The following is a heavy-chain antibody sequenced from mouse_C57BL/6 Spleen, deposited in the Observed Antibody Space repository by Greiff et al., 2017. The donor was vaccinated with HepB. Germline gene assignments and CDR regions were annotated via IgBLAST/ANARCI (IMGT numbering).Heavy chain of an antibody. CDR1: GYAFSSSW. CDR3: ARSYGYTYAMDY. J-gene: IGHJ4*01. V-gene: IGHV1-82*01. Sequence: VKLQQSGPELVKPGASVKISCKASGYAFSSSWMNWVKQRPGKGLEWIGRIYPGDGDTNYNGKFKGKATLTADKSSSTAYMQLSSLTSEDSAVYFCARSYGYTYAMDYWGQGTSVTVSS. CDR2: IYPGDGDT. D-gene: IGHD2-2*01.